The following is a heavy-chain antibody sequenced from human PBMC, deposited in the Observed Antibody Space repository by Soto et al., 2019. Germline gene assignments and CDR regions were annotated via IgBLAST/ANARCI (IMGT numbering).Heavy chain of an antibody. J-gene: IGHJ4*02. V-gene: IGHV1-2*02. CDR2: LNPNSGAT. CDR3: ARDMVSTIGDFDY. D-gene: IGHD5-12*01. Sequence: ASVKVSCKASGYTFTGYYIHWVRQAPGQGLEWVGWLNPNSGATNYAQKFQGRVTMTRDSSIITAYMELSRLRSDDTAVYYCARDMVSTIGDFDYWGQGTLVTV. CDR1: GYTFTGYY.